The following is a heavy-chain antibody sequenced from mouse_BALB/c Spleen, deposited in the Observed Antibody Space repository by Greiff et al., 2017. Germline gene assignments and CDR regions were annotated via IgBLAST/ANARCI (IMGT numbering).Heavy chain of an antibody. CDR3: TRIYYGNSLGY. CDR1: GYTFTSYY. J-gene: IGHJ2*01. CDR2: INPSNGGT. D-gene: IGHD2-1*01. Sequence: QVQLQQSGAELVKPGASVKLSCKASGYTFTSYYMYWVKQRPGQGLEWIGEINPSNGGTNFNEKFKSKATLTVDKSSSTAYMQLSSLTSEDSAVYYCTRIYYGNSLGYWGQGTTLTVSS. V-gene: IGHV1S81*02.